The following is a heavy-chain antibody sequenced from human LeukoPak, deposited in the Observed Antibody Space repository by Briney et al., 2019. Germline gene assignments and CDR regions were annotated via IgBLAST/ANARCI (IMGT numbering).Heavy chain of an antibody. J-gene: IGHJ4*02. CDR2: INHSGST. D-gene: IGHD3-22*01. V-gene: IGHV4-34*01. CDR3: ARSSDYYDSSGYYLDY. Sequence: PSETLSLTCAVYGGSFSGYYWSWIRQPPGKGLEWIGEINHSGSTNYNPSLKSRVTISVDTSKNQFSLKQSSVTAADTAVYYCARSSDYYDSSGYYLDYWGQGTLVTVSS. CDR1: GGSFSGYY.